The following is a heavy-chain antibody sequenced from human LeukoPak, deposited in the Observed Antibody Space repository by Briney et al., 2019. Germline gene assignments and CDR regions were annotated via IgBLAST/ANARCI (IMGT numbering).Heavy chain of an antibody. CDR2: INHSGST. CDR3: ARDGSSSWYYYMDV. D-gene: IGHD6-13*01. Sequence: SETLSLTCAVYGGSFSGYYWSWIRQPPGKGLEWIGEINHSGSTNYNPSLKSRVTISVDTSKNQFSLKVNSVTAADTAVYYCARDGSSSWYYYMDVWGKGTTVTVSS. V-gene: IGHV4-34*01. J-gene: IGHJ6*03. CDR1: GGSFSGYY.